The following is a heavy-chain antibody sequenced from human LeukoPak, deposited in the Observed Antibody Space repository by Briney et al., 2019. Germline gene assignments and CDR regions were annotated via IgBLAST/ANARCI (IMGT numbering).Heavy chain of an antibody. CDR2: ISAYNGNT. Sequence: ASVKASCKASGYTFTSYGISWVRQAPGQGLAWMGWISAYNGNTNYAQKFQGRVTMTRDTSISTAYMELSRLRSDDTAVYYCARVGILGNWFDPWGQGTLVTVSS. CDR1: GYTFTSYG. V-gene: IGHV1-18*01. D-gene: IGHD2-15*01. J-gene: IGHJ5*02. CDR3: ARVGILGNWFDP.